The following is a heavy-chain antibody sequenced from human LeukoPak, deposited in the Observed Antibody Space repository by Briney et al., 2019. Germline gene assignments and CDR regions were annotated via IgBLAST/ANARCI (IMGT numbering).Heavy chain of an antibody. D-gene: IGHD2-2*01. V-gene: IGHV4-59*11. CDR3: ARVKYQLFDY. Sequence: PSEILSLTCTVSGGSISSHYWSWIRQPPGKGLEWIGYIYYSGSTNYNPSLKSRVTISVDTSKNQFSLKLSSVTAADTAVYYCARVKYQLFDYWGQGTLVTVSS. CDR1: GGSISSHY. CDR2: IYYSGST. J-gene: IGHJ4*02.